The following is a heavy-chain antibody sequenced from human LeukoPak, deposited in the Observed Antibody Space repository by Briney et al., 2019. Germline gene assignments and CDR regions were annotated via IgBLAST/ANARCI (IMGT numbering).Heavy chain of an antibody. CDR2: IYSDGRA. Sequence: PGGSLRLSCAVSGFTVSSNYMSWVRQAPGLGLEWVSVIYSDGRAFYADSVKGRFTVSRDNSMNTLYFQMNSLRAEDTAVYFCARGVVIGDTDFFDYWGQGTLVTVSS. D-gene: IGHD3-3*01. V-gene: IGHV3-66*01. CDR1: GFTVSSNY. CDR3: ARGVVIGDTDFFDY. J-gene: IGHJ4*02.